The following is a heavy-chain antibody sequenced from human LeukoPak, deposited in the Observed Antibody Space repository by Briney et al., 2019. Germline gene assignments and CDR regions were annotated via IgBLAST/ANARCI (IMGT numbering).Heavy chain of an antibody. CDR1: GGSIGSYY. CDR2: IYCSGST. J-gene: IGHJ3*02. V-gene: IGHV4-59*01. Sequence: SETLSLTCTVSGGSIGSYYWSWIRQPPGEGLEWIWYIYCSGSTNYNPSLKSRVPKSVTTSKNQFSLKLSSVTAADTAVYYCARGRSGWYFNILRVDALDIWGQGTMVTVSS. D-gene: IGHD6-19*01. CDR3: ARGRSGWYFNILRVDALDI.